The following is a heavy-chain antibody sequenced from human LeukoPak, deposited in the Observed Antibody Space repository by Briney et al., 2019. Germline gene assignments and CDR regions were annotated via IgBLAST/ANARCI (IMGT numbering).Heavy chain of an antibody. Sequence: ASVKVSCKASGGTFSSYAISWVRQAPGQGLEWMGGIIPIFGTANYAQKFQGRVTITTDESTSTAYMELSSLRSEDTAVYYCARVGMDYDFWGGYSHQYYFDYWGQGTLVTVSS. CDR3: ARVGMDYDFWGGYSHQYYFDY. CDR2: IIPIFGTA. D-gene: IGHD3-3*01. J-gene: IGHJ4*02. CDR1: GGTFSSYA. V-gene: IGHV1-69*05.